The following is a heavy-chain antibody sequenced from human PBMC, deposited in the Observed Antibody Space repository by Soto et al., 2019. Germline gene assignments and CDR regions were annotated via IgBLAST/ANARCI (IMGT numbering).Heavy chain of an antibody. V-gene: IGHV1-18*01. CDR2: ISAYNGNT. J-gene: IGHJ4*02. Sequence: ASVKVSCKASGYTFTSYGISWVRQAPGQGLEWMGWISAYNGNTNYAQKLQGRVTMTTDTSTSTAYMELRSLRSDDTAVYYCAREGSVAAAGWPFDYWGQGTLVTVSS. CDR3: AREGSVAAAGWPFDY. D-gene: IGHD6-13*01. CDR1: GYTFTSYG.